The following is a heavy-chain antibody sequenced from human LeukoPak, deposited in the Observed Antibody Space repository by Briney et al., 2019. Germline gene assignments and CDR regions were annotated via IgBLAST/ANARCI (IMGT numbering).Heavy chain of an antibody. CDR1: GFIFRNFW. Sequence: GGSLRLSCSVAGFIFRNFWIHWVRQAPGKGPEWVSRINNDGNLVTYADSVKGRFTISRDSARDTVFLQMNSLRVENTAVYYCVRGLGAVWGKGTLVTVSS. J-gene: IGHJ6*04. V-gene: IGHV3-74*01. CDR2: INNDGNLV. CDR3: VRGLGAV. D-gene: IGHD4-11*01.